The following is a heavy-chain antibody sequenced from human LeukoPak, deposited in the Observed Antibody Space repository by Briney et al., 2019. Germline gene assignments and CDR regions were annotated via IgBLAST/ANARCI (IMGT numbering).Heavy chain of an antibody. V-gene: IGHV3-30*04. D-gene: IGHD3-10*01. CDR1: GLGFSSHA. CDR2: ISYDGSND. J-gene: IGHJ3*02. Sequence: GGSLRLSCAASGLGFSSHAMLWVRQAPGEGLEWVAVISYDGSNDHYAGSVKGRFTISRDNSRNTLYLQMNSLRVEDTAVYFCARDFYFGSGDAFDIWGQGTMVTVSS. CDR3: ARDFYFGSGDAFDI.